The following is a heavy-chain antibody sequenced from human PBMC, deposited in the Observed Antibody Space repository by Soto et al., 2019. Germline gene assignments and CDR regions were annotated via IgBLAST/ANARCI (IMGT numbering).Heavy chain of an antibody. D-gene: IGHD3-10*01. Sequence: PSETLSLTCAVYGGAFSGYSRTWIRQPPGKGPEWIGEIDHGGSTTYNPSLKSRVTISVDTSKNQFSLKLSSVTAADTAVYYCARGPSATVRGLFTAWGQGTLVTVSS. CDR2: IDHGGST. CDR3: ARGPSATVRGLFTA. CDR1: GGAFSGYS. J-gene: IGHJ5*02. V-gene: IGHV4-34*01.